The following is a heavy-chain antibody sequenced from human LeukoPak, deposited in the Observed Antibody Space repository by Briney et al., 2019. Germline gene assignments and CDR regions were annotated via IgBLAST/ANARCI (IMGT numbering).Heavy chain of an antibody. CDR3: ATDSNCGGGSCDAFDI. J-gene: IGHJ3*02. D-gene: IGHD2-15*01. CDR2: LDPEDGET. CDR1: GYTLTELS. V-gene: IGHV1-24*01. Sequence: ASVKVSCKVSGYTLTELSIHWVRQALGKGLEWMGGLDPEDGETIYAQKFQGRLTMTEDTSTDTAYMELSSLKSEDTAVYYCATDSNCGGGSCDAFDIWGQGTMVTVSS.